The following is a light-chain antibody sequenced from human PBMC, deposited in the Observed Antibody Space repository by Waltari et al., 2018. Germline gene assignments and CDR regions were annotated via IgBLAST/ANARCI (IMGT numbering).Light chain of an antibody. Sequence: DIVMTQSPDSLAVSLGERATIHCKSSQSVLYSSNNKNFLAWYQHKPGQPPKLRIHGASIRESGGPDRFGGGGSGADFTLTISSLQAEDVAVYYCQQDYSVPLTFGGGTKVEIK. V-gene: IGKV4-1*01. CDR1: QSVLYSSNNKNF. J-gene: IGKJ4*01. CDR3: QQDYSVPLT. CDR2: GAS.